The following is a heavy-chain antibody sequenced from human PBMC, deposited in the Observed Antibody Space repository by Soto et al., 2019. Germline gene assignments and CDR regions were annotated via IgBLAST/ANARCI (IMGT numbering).Heavy chain of an antibody. CDR1: GGSISSGAYY. CDR3: ARSTLEYYYDSSVGY. CDR2: IYYTGST. J-gene: IGHJ4*02. V-gene: IGHV4-31*03. D-gene: IGHD3-22*01. Sequence: SETLSLTCTVSGGSISSGAYYWIWIRQHPGKGLEWIGYIYYTGSTYYNPSLKSRITISVDTSKNQFSLKLSSVTAADTAVYYCARSTLEYYYDSSVGYWGQGTLVTVSS.